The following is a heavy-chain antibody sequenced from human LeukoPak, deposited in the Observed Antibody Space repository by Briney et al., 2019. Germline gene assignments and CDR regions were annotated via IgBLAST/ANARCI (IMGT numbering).Heavy chain of an antibody. CDR1: GFTFSTYW. V-gene: IGHV3-74*01. CDR3: TRRVDATRWYDP. D-gene: IGHD2-15*01. CDR2: INSDGSST. J-gene: IGHJ5*02. Sequence: GGSLRLSCAASGFTFSTYWMHWVRQAPREGLVWVSRINSDGSSTNYADSVKGRFTISRDNAKNTLYLQMNSLRVEDTAVYYCTRRVDATRWYDPWGQGTLVTVSS.